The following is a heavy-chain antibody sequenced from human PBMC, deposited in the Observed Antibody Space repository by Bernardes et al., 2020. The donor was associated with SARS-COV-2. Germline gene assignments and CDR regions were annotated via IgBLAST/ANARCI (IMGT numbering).Heavy chain of an antibody. CDR1: VYTLTELS. J-gene: IGHJ6*02. CDR2: FDPEDGET. Sequence: APLKASWYVSVYTLTELSMHCVRQAPGKGLEWMGGFDPEDGETISAHTFQGRVTMTEDTSTDTAYMELSSLRSEDTAVYYCATDFAAAGTPSMFYYYYGMDVWGQGTTVTVSS. D-gene: IGHD6-13*01. V-gene: IGHV1-24*01. CDR3: ATDFAAAGTPSMFYYYYGMDV.